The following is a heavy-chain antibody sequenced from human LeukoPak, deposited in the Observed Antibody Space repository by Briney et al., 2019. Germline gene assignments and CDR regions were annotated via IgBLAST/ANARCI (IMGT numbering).Heavy chain of an antibody. D-gene: IGHD6-13*01. CDR1: GYTFTSYG. CDR2: ISAYNGNT. J-gene: IGHJ6*02. Sequence: ASVKVSCKASGYTFTSYGISWVRQAPGQGLEWMGWISAYNGNTNYAQKLQGRVTMTTDTSTSTAYMELRSLRSDDTAVYYCARVGDSSSWYGDYYYGMDVWGQGTTVTVSS. CDR3: ARVGDSSSWYGDYYYGMDV. V-gene: IGHV1-18*01.